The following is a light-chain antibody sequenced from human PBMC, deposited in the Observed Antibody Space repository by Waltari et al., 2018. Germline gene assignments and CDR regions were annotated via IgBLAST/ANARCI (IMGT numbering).Light chain of an antibody. V-gene: IGLV2-14*03. CDR2: DVS. CDR3: SSYTSSSTVV. CDR1: SSDVGGYNY. J-gene: IGLJ2*01. Sequence: QSAMTKHASVSGSPGQSITISCTGTSSDVGGYNYVSWYPQHPGKAPKLMIYDVSNRLSGVSNRFSGSKSGNTASLTISGLQAEDEADYYCSSYTSSSTVVFGGGTKLTVL.